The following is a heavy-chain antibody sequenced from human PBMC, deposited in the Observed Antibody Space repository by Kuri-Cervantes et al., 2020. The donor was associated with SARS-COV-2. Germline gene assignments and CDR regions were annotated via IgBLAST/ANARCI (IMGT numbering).Heavy chain of an antibody. D-gene: IGHD1-26*01. V-gene: IGHV1-18*01. J-gene: IGHJ4*02. CDR3: ARGLDRGSYLSPWGADY. Sequence: ASVKVSCKASGGTFSSYAISWMRQAPGQGLEWMGWISAYNGNTNYAQKLQGRVTMTTDTSTSTAYMELRSLRSDDTAVYYCARGLDRGSYLSPWGADYWGQGTLVTVSS. CDR1: GGTFSSYA. CDR2: ISAYNGNT.